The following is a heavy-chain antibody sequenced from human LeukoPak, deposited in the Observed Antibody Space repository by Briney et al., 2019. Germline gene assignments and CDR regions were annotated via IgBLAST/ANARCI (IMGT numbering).Heavy chain of an antibody. CDR1: GFTFTAYA. Sequence: AGSLRLSCAASGFTFTAYAMSWFRQAPGKGLEWVANIHEDGFVRNYVDSVKGGFTISRDNARNSVYLQLNNLRVEDTALYYCARGRGWVDHWGQGTLVTVSS. CDR2: IHEDGFVR. V-gene: IGHV3-7*01. CDR3: ARGRGWVDH. J-gene: IGHJ4*02. D-gene: IGHD3-16*01.